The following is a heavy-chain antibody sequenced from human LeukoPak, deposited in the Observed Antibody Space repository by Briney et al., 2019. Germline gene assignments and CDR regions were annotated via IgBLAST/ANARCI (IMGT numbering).Heavy chain of an antibody. CDR1: GGSVSSGLYY. CDR2: IYHNGNT. D-gene: IGHD3-16*01. V-gene: IGHV4-31*03. CDR3: ARESRPGGVGIGVFDI. J-gene: IGHJ3*02. Sequence: SQTLSLTCTVSGGSVSSGLYYWTWIRQHPGKGLEWIGFIYHNGNTFYNPSLKSRATISQDTSKNQFTLSLTSVTAADTAVYYCARESRPGGVGIGVFDIWGQGTMVTVSS.